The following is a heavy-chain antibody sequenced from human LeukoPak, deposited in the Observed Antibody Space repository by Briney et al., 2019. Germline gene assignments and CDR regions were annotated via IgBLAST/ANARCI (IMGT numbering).Heavy chain of an antibody. V-gene: IGHV1-2*06. CDR1: GYTFTGYY. Sequence: ASVKVSCKASGYTFTGYYMHWVRQAPGQGLEWMGRINPNSGGTNYAQKFQGRVTITGDASASTAYMELSSLRSEDTAVFYCARTGSSRWHGDHYYFDYWGQGTLVTVSS. CDR2: INPNSGGT. CDR3: ARTGSSRWHGDHYYFDY. D-gene: IGHD6-13*01. J-gene: IGHJ4*02.